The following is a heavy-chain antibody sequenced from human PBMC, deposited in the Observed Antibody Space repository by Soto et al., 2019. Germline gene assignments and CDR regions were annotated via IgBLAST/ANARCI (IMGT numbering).Heavy chain of an antibody. V-gene: IGHV4-4*02. Sequence: SETLSLTCAVSGDSISRSYWWSWVRQLPGKGLEWIGEIYHSGSTIYNPSHQSRVTLSVDKSKNEFYLKMSSVTDADRAVYYCTRKFGELLADVFDIWGQGKMVTFSS. CDR1: GDSISRSYW. D-gene: IGHD3-10*01. CDR3: TRKFGELLADVFDI. J-gene: IGHJ3*02. CDR2: IYHSGST.